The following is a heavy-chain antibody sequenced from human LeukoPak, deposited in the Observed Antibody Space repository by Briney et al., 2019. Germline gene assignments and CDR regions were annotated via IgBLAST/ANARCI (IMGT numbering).Heavy chain of an antibody. J-gene: IGHJ3*02. V-gene: IGHV1-46*01. CDR1: GYTFTNYY. CDR3: ARRVAVARRDAFDI. D-gene: IGHD6-19*01. Sequence: GASVKVSCKASGYTFTNYYMHWVRQAPGQGLDWMGIINPNGGSTSYAQKFQGRVTMTGDTSTSTVYMELSSLRSEDTAVYYCARRVAVARRDAFDIWGQGTMVTVSS. CDR2: INPNGGST.